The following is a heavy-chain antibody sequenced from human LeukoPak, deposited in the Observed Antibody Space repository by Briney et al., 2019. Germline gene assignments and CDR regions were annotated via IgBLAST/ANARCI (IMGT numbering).Heavy chain of an antibody. D-gene: IGHD3-3*01. V-gene: IGHV3-23*01. CDR3: AKGGSELYYDFWSGYSKHFDY. Sequence: GGSLRLSCAASGSTFSSYAMSWVRQAPGKGLEWVSAISGSGGSTYYADSVKGRFTISRDNSKNTLYLQMNSLRAEDTAVYYCAKGGSELYYDFWSGYSKHFDYWGQGTLVTVSS. J-gene: IGHJ4*02. CDR1: GSTFSSYA. CDR2: ISGSGGST.